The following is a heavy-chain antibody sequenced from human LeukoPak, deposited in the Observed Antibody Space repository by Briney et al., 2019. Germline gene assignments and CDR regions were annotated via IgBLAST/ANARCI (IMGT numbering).Heavy chain of an antibody. D-gene: IGHD3-16*01. V-gene: IGHV1-58*02. Sequence: ASVKVSCKASGFTFISSIIQWVRQARGQRLEWMGWIVVGSGNTHYAQNFQERVTITRDMSTSTAYMELSSLRSEDAAVYYCAADLPGGAMFDPWGQGTLDTVSS. J-gene: IGHJ5*02. CDR3: AADLPGGAMFDP. CDR1: GFTFISSI. CDR2: IVVGSGNT.